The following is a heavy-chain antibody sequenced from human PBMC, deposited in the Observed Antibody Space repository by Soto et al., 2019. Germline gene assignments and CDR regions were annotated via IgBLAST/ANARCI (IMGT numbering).Heavy chain of an antibody. V-gene: IGHV3-74*01. CDR1: GLTFSSYW. D-gene: IGHD6-6*01. Sequence: GGSLRLSCAASGLTFSSYWMHWVRQAPGKGLVWVSRINSDGSSTSYAESVKGRFTISRDNAKNTLYLQMNSLRAEDTAVYYCARDSSSSFFYYYGMDVWGQGTTVTVSS. J-gene: IGHJ6*02. CDR2: INSDGSST. CDR3: ARDSSSSFFYYYGMDV.